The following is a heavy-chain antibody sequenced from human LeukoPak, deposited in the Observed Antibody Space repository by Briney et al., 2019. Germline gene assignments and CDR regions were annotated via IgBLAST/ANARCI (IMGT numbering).Heavy chain of an antibody. D-gene: IGHD2-15*01. Sequence: SETLSLTCTVSGGSICSYYWSWIRQPPGKGLEWIGYIYYSGSTNYNPSLKSRVTISVDTSKNQFSLKLSSVTAADTAVYYCARGIPGYCSGGSCYSYFDLWGRGTLVTVSS. J-gene: IGHJ2*01. CDR3: ARGIPGYCSGGSCYSYFDL. CDR1: GGSICSYY. CDR2: IYYSGST. V-gene: IGHV4-59*01.